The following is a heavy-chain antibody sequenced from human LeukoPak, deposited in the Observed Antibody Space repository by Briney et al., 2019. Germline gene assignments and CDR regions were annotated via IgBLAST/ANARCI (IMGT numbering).Heavy chain of an antibody. V-gene: IGHV3-33*01. CDR3: ARAVGPYDF. J-gene: IGHJ4*02. CDR2: IWSDGSHK. Sequence: PGGSLRLSCAASGFTFSIYGIHWVRQAPGKGLEWAAVIWSDGSHKYYADSVKARFTTSRDNSKDTLYLQMNSLRAEDTAVYYCARAVGPYDFWGQGTLVTVSS. D-gene: IGHD3-10*01. CDR1: GFTFSIYG.